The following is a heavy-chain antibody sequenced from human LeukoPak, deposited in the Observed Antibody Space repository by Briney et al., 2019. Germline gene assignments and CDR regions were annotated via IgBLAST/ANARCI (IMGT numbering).Heavy chain of an antibody. CDR1: GYTFTSYG. CDR2: ISAYNGNT. Sequence: ASVKVSCKASGYTFTSYGISWVRQAPGQGLEWMGWISAYNGNTNYARKLQGRVTMTTDTSTSTAYMELRSLRSDDTAVYYCARANLYDFWSGGDYWGQGTLVTVSS. CDR3: ARANLYDFWSGGDY. D-gene: IGHD3-3*01. V-gene: IGHV1-18*01. J-gene: IGHJ4*02.